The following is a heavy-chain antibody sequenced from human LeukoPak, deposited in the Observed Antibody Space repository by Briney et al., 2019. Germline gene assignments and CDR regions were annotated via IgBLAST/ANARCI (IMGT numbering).Heavy chain of an antibody. Sequence: SETLSLTCTVSGYSISSGYYWSWIRQPAGKGLEWIGRIYTSGSTNYNPSLKSRVTISVDTSKNQFSLKLSSVTAADTAVYYCARGYRHDCSGGSCYRRSYYYYYYMDVWGKGTTVTVSS. D-gene: IGHD2-15*01. CDR2: IYTSGST. CDR3: ARGYRHDCSGGSCYRRSYYYYYYMDV. J-gene: IGHJ6*03. V-gene: IGHV4-61*02. CDR1: GYSISSGYY.